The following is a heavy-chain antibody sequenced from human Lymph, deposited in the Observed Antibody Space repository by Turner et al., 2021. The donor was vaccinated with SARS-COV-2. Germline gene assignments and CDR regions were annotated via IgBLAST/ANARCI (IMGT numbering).Heavy chain of an antibody. Sequence: VHLVESVGGLVQPGRSLRLPCAAAGVTFDDYAMHWGRQAPGKGMEWVSGISWNSGSIGYADSVKGRFTISRDNAKNSLYLQMNSLRVEDTALYYCAKDRGGEQLVRLFDYWGQGTLVTVSS. CDR2: ISWNSGSI. V-gene: IGHV3-9*01. CDR3: AKDRGGEQLVRLFDY. CDR1: GVTFDDYA. D-gene: IGHD6-6*01. J-gene: IGHJ4*02.